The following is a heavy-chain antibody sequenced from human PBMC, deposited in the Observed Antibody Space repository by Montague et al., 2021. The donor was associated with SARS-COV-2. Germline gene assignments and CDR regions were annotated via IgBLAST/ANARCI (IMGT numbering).Heavy chain of an antibody. Sequence: SMRLSCAASGFTFSNYSMNWVRQAPGKGLECVSSISSSSSYEYYADSVKGRFTISRDNAKNSLYLQMNSLRAEDTAVYYCAKDIEATMTLFEYYYYHGMDVWGQGTTVTVSS. CDR3: AKDIEATMTLFEYYYYHGMDV. CDR1: GFTFSNYS. D-gene: IGHD5-12*01. V-gene: IGHV3-21*01. CDR2: ISSSSSYE. J-gene: IGHJ6*02.